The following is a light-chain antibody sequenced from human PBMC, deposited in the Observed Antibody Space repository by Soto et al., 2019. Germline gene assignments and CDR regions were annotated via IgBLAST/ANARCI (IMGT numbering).Light chain of an antibody. V-gene: IGLV2-23*02. J-gene: IGLJ2*01. CDR1: NDDVGTYNL. CDR2: EVN. CDR3: CSYVGSSTFVV. Sequence: QSALTQPASVSGSPGQSITISCTGTNDDVGTYNLVSWYQQHPGKAPKLIIYEVNKRPSGVSNRFSGSKSGNTASLTISGLQAEDGADYYCCSYVGSSTFVVFGGGTKVTVL.